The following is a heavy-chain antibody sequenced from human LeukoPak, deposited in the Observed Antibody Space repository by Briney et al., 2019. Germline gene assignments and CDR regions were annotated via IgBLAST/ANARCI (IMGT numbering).Heavy chain of an antibody. J-gene: IGHJ4*02. Sequence: SETLSLTCTVSGGSISSYYWSWIRQPPGKGLEWIGYIYTSGSTNYNPSLKSRVTISVDTSKNQFSLKLSSVTAADTAVYYCARIAPSSSPHITARGQGTLVTVSS. CDR2: IYTSGST. V-gene: IGHV4-4*09. CDR3: ARIAPSSSPHITA. D-gene: IGHD6-6*01. CDR1: GGSISSYY.